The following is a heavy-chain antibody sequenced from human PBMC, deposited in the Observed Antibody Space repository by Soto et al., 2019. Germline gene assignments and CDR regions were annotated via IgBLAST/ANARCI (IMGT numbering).Heavy chain of an antibody. CDR1: GGSFGGYY. CDR2: INHSGST. CDR3: ARATMIVVVITEGSWFDP. D-gene: IGHD3-22*01. Sequence: SETLSPTCAVYGGSFGGYYWIWIRQPPGKGLEWIGEINHSGSTNYNPSLKSRVTISVDTSKNQFSLKLSSVTAADTAVYYCARATMIVVVITEGSWFDPWGQGTLVTVSS. J-gene: IGHJ5*02. V-gene: IGHV4-34*01.